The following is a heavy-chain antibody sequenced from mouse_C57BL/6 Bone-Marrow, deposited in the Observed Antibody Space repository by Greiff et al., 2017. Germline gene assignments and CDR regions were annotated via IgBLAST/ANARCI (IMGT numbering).Heavy chain of an antibody. CDR2: IYPGDGDT. Sequence: VQLVESGPELVKPGASVKISCKASGYAFSSSWMNWVKQRPGKGLEWIGRIYPGDGDTNYNGKFKGKATLTADKSSSTAYMQLSSLTSEDSAVYFCARAMRFLFAYWGQGTLVTVSA. V-gene: IGHV1-82*01. J-gene: IGHJ3*01. CDR3: ARAMRFLFAY. CDR1: GYAFSSSW.